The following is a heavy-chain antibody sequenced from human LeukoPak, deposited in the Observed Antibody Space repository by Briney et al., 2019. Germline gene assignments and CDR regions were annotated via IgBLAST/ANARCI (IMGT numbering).Heavy chain of an antibody. CDR2: ISGSGGST. V-gene: IGHV3-23*01. CDR1: GFTFSSYA. D-gene: IGHD3-22*01. J-gene: IGHJ3*02. CDR3: EKEGRLDFSCYYYDSSGPNDAFDI. Sequence: SGGSLRLSCAASGFTFSSYAMSWVRQAPGKGLEWVSAISGSGGSTYYADSVKGRFTISRDNSKNTLYLQMSSLRAEDTAVYYCEKEGRLDFSCYYYDSSGPNDAFDIWGQGTMVTVSS.